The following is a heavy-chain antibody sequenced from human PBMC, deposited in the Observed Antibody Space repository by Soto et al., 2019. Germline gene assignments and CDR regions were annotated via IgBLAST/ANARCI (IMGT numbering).Heavy chain of an antibody. J-gene: IGHJ4*02. CDR3: ARGGVSTRTFDY. CDR1: GYNFAGYW. CDR2: IYPSDSDT. Sequence: GESLKISCXGSGYNFAGYWIAWVRQMPGKGLELMGIIYPSDSDTRYRPSFQGQVTISADKSISSAYLQWSSLRASDTAMYYCARGGVSTRTFDYWGQGTPVTVSS. V-gene: IGHV5-51*01. D-gene: IGHD3-3*01.